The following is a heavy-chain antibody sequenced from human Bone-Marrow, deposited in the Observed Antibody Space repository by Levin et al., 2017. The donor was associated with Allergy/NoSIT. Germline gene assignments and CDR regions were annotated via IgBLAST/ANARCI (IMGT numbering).Heavy chain of an antibody. Sequence: ASVKVSCKGSGYSFTSYWIGWVRQMPGKGLEWMGIIYPGDSDTRYSPSFQGQVTISADKSISTAYLQWSSLKASDTAMYYCARQGSVVAATLDYWGQGTLVTVSS. J-gene: IGHJ4*02. CDR1: GYSFTSYW. CDR3: ARQGSVVAATLDY. D-gene: IGHD2-15*01. V-gene: IGHV5-51*01. CDR2: IYPGDSDT.